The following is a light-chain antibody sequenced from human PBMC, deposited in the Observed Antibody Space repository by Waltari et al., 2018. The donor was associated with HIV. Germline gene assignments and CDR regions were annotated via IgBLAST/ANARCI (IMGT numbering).Light chain of an antibody. J-gene: IGLJ3*02. CDR3: SSYTSINTWV. CDR2: DVS. V-gene: IGLV2-14*03. CDR1: SSEVGGYNY. Sequence: QSALTQPASVSGSPGQSITISCTGTSSEVGGYNYVSWYQQHPGKAPKLMIFDVSTRPSGVSNRFSGSKSGNTASLTISGLQAEDEADYYCSSYTSINTWVFGTGTKLTVL.